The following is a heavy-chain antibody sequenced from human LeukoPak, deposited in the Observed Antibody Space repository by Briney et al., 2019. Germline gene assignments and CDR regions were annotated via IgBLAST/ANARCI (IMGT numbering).Heavy chain of an antibody. Sequence: ASVKVSCKASGYTFTSYGISWVRQAPGQGLEWMGWISAYNGNTNYAQKLQGRVTMTTDTSTSTAYVELRSLRSDDTAVYYCARKTPLCGDFDYWGQGTLVTVSS. CDR3: ARKTPLCGDFDY. J-gene: IGHJ4*02. D-gene: IGHD4-23*01. CDR2: ISAYNGNT. CDR1: GYTFTSYG. V-gene: IGHV1-18*01.